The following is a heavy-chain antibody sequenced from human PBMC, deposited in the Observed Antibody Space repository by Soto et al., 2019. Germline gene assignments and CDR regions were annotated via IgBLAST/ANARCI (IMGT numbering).Heavy chain of an antibody. CDR2: INGGNGYT. D-gene: IGHD6-19*01. Sequence: ASVKVSCKASGYTFTTYTVHWLRQAPGQRLEWMGWINGGNGYTKFSQKFQGRVTITRDTSASTAYMELSSLRSEDTAVYYCARGVGLTSSGWYYFDNWGQGTLVTVSS. CDR1: GYTFTTYT. J-gene: IGHJ4*02. V-gene: IGHV1-3*01. CDR3: ARGVGLTSSGWYYFDN.